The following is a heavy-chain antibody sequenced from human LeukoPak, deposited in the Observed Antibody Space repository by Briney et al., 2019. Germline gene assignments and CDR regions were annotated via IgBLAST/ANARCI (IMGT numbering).Heavy chain of an antibody. D-gene: IGHD3-10*01. CDR2: IYHSGST. CDR3: ARVRGGYYGSGSYGSYYYYMDV. J-gene: IGHJ6*03. CDR1: GYSISSGYY. V-gene: IGHV4-38-2*02. Sequence: SETLSLTCTVSGYSISSGYYWGWIRQPPGKGLEWIGSIYHSGSTYYNPSLKSRVTISVDTSKNQFSLKLSSVTAADTAVYYCARVRGGYYGSGSYGSYYYYMDVWGKGTTVTISS.